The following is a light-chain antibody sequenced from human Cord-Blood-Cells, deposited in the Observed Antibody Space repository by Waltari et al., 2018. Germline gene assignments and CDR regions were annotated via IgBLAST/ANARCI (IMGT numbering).Light chain of an antibody. CDR2: DAS. Sequence: DIQMIQSPSTLSASVADRVTITCRASQSISSWLAWYQQKPGKAPKLLIYDASSLESGVPSRFSGSGSGTEFTLTISSLQPDDFATYYCQQYNSYSTFGQGTKLEIK. CDR1: QSISSW. J-gene: IGKJ2*01. V-gene: IGKV1-5*01. CDR3: QQYNSYST.